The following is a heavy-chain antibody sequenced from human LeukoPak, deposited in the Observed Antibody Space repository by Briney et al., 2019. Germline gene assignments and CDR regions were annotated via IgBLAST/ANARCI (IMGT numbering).Heavy chain of an antibody. CDR2: IYTSGST. CDR3: ARALDPGWELLPDYMDV. Sequence: PSETLSLTCTVSGGSISSGSYYGSWIRQPAGKGLEWIGRIYTSGSTNYNPSLKSRVTISVDTSKNQFSLKLSSVTAADTAVYYCARALDPGWELLPDYMDVWGKGTTVTVSS. CDR1: GGSISSGSYY. V-gene: IGHV4-61*02. D-gene: IGHD1-26*01. J-gene: IGHJ6*03.